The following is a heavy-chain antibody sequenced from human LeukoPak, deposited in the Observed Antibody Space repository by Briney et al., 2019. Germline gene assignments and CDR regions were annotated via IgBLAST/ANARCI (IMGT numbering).Heavy chain of an antibody. Sequence: GGSLRLSCAASGFIFTTYAMTWVRQAPGKGPEWVSTISGSGGRTYYADSLKGRFTISRDNSKNTLYLEMNTLRAEDTAVYYCAIGPPYGGYSDWGQGTLVTVSS. CDR3: AIGPPYGGYSD. V-gene: IGHV3-23*01. J-gene: IGHJ4*02. D-gene: IGHD5-12*01. CDR1: GFIFTTYA. CDR2: ISGSGGRT.